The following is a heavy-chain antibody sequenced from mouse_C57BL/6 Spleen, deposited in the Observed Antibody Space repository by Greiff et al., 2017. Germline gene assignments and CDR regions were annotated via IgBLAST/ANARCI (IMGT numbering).Heavy chain of an antibody. CDR1: GYTFTGYW. V-gene: IGHV1-9*01. D-gene: IGHD1-1*01. CDR3: ASATVVEYYAMDC. Sequence: QVQLKESGAELMKPGASVKLSCKASGYTFTGYWIAWVKQRPGHGLEWIGEILPGSGSTNYNEKFKGKATFTADTSSNTSYMQLSSLTTEDSAIYDCASATVVEYYAMDCWGQGTSVTVSS. CDR2: ILPGSGST. J-gene: IGHJ4*01.